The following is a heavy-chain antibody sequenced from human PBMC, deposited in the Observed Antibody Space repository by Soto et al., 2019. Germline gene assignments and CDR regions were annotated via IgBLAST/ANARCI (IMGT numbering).Heavy chain of an antibody. CDR2: ISGTGGT. CDR3: AKDRRGAYCSGGICYSPDY. Sequence: EVQLWESGGGLVQPGGSLRLSCAVSGFTFSSHVRSWVRQAPGKGLEWVSAISGTGGTYYADSVKGRFTISRDNSKNALYLQMNNLRDEDTAVYYCAKDRRGAYCSGGICYSPDYWGQGTLVIVSS. CDR1: GFTFSSHV. D-gene: IGHD2-15*01. V-gene: IGHV3-23*01. J-gene: IGHJ4*02.